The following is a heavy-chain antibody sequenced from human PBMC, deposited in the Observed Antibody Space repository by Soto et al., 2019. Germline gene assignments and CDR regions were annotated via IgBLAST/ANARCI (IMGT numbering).Heavy chain of an antibody. J-gene: IGHJ3*02. D-gene: IGHD1-26*01. V-gene: IGHV3-30-3*01. CDR3: ARDGYSGRSDGVDI. CDR2: ISYDGNNE. CDR1: GFTFSAYT. Sequence: ESGGGVVQPGRSLRLSCAASGFTFSAYTMHWVRQPAGKGLEWVAVISYDGNNERYTDPVKGRFTVSRDNSKSTLYLQMNSLKSEETAVYYCARDGYSGRSDGVDIWGQGTMVTVSS.